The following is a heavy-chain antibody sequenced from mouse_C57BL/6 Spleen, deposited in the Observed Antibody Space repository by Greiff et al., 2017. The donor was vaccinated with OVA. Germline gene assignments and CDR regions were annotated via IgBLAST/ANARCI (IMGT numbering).Heavy chain of an antibody. CDR2: ISDGGSYT. V-gene: IGHV5-4*03. D-gene: IGHD2-4*01. CDR3: ARGGTMITTDYYFDY. Sequence: DVKLVESGGGLVKPGGSLKLSCAASGFTFSSYAMSWVRQTPEKRLEWVATISDGGSYTYYPDNVKGRFTISRDNAKNNLYLQMSHLKSEDTAMYYCARGGTMITTDYYFDYWGQGTTLTVSS. J-gene: IGHJ2*01. CDR1: GFTFSSYA.